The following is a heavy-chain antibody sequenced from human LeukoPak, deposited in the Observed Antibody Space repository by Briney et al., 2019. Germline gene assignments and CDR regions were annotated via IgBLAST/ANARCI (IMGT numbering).Heavy chain of an antibody. J-gene: IGHJ4*02. CDR3: ARSLFVAFTD. D-gene: IGHD2-21*01. CDR1: GYTSTDHS. Sequence: ASVKVSCKASGYTSTDHSIHCVRQAPGQGLEWMGYVDPSNDDTNYAPKFHDRVTMTGDTSIRTAYMELSRLTSDDTAVYYCARSLFVAFTDWGQGTLVIVSS. CDR2: VDPSNDDT. V-gene: IGHV1-2*02.